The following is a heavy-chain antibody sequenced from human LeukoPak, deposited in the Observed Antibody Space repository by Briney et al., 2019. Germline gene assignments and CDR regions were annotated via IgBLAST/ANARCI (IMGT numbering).Heavy chain of an antibody. Sequence: SETLSLTCTVSGGSISSYYWSWIRQPPGKGLEWIGYIYYSGSTNYNPSLKSRVTISVDTSKNQFSLKLSSVTAADTAVYYCARDNLGSYYDPLGVFDIWGQGTMVTVSS. CDR3: ARDNLGSYYDPLGVFDI. V-gene: IGHV4-59*01. CDR2: IYYSGST. CDR1: GGSISSYY. D-gene: IGHD1-26*01. J-gene: IGHJ3*02.